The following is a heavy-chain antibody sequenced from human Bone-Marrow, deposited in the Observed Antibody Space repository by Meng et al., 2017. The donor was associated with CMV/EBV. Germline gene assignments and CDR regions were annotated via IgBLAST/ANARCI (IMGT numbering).Heavy chain of an antibody. J-gene: IGHJ5*02. CDR1: GGSFSGYY. CDR3: ARGVATGWFDP. D-gene: IGHD5-12*01. Sequence: GSLRLSCAVYGGSFSGYYWSWIRQPPGKGLEWIGEINHSGSTNYNPSLKSRVTISVDTSKNQFSLKLSSVTAADTAVYYCARGVATGWFDPWGQGTRVTGSS. CDR2: INHSGST. V-gene: IGHV4-34*01.